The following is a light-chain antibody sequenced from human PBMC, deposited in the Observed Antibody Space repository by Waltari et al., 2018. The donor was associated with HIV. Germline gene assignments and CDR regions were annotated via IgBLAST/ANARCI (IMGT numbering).Light chain of an antibody. CDR2: LGS. CDR1: QSLLHSNGYNY. CDR3: MQALQTPWT. J-gene: IGKJ1*01. Sequence: DIVMTQSPLSLSVTPGEPAFISCRSGQSLLHSNGYNYLDWYLQKPGQSPQLLIYLGSNRASGVPDRFTGSGSGTDFTLKISRVEAEDVGVYYCMQALQTPWTFGQGTKVEIK. V-gene: IGKV2-28*01.